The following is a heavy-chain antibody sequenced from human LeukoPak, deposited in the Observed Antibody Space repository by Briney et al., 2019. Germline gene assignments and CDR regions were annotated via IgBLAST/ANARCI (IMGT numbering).Heavy chain of an antibody. J-gene: IGHJ4*02. CDR1: GFTFSDAW. D-gene: IGHD1-26*01. CDR3: TTDPPRVGYFDY. Sequence: GGSLRLSCAASGFTFSDAWMNWVRQAPGKGLEWVGRIKSKTDGGTTDYAAPVKGRFTISRDDSKNTLYLQMNSLKTEDTAVYYCTTDPPRVGYFDYWGQGTLVTVSS. CDR2: IKSKTDGGTT. V-gene: IGHV3-15*01.